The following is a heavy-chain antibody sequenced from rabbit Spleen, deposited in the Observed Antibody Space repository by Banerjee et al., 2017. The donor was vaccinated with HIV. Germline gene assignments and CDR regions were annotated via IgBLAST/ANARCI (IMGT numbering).Heavy chain of an antibody. CDR2: IDPVFGIT. J-gene: IGHJ3*01. CDR1: GFTLSSYY. CDR3: ARDGAGGSYFAL. V-gene: IGHV1S7*01. D-gene: IGHD8-1*01. Sequence: QLEESAGGLVQPGGSLKLSCKASGFTLSSYYMNWVRQVPGKGLEWIGYIDPVFGITYYANWVYGRFSISRENAQNTVFLQMTSLTAADTATYFCARDGAGGSYFALWGQGTLVTVS.